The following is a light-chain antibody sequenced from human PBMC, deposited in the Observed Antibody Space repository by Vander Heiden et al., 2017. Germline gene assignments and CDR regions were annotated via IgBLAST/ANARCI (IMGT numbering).Light chain of an antibody. CDR3: QQYDNLLSFS. Sequence: GDRVTITCQASQDISNYLNWDQQKPGKAPKLLIYDASNLETGVPSRFSGSGSGTDFTFTISSLQPEDIATYYCQQYDNLLSFSFGRGIKVNIQ. CDR2: DAS. V-gene: IGKV1-33*01. CDR1: QDISNY. J-gene: IGKJ3*01.